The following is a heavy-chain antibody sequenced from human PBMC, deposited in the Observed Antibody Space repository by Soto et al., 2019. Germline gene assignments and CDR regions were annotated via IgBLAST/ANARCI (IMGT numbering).Heavy chain of an antibody. CDR3: ARGIAARRGVYYYGMDV. Sequence: QVQLVQSGAEVKKPGSSVKVSCKASGGTFSSYAISWVRQAPGQGLEWMGGIIPIFGTANYAQKFQGRVTITADESTSTAYMVLSRLRSEETAVYYCARGIAARRGVYYYGMDVWGQGTTVTVSS. V-gene: IGHV1-69*01. CDR2: IIPIFGTA. D-gene: IGHD6-6*01. CDR1: GGTFSSYA. J-gene: IGHJ6*02.